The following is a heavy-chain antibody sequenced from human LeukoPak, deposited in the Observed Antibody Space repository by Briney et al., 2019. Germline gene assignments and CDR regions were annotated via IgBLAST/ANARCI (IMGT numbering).Heavy chain of an antibody. CDR2: IKQDGGEK. CDR3: AKFALRYCSGGSCHPFDY. J-gene: IGHJ4*02. Sequence: GGSLRLSCVASGFTISNYWVSWVRQAPGKGLEWVANIKQDGGEKYYVDSVKGRFTISRDNAKNSLYLQMNSLRAEDTAVYYCAKFALRYCSGGSCHPFDYWGQGTLVTVSS. CDR1: GFTISNYW. D-gene: IGHD2-15*01. V-gene: IGHV3-7*03.